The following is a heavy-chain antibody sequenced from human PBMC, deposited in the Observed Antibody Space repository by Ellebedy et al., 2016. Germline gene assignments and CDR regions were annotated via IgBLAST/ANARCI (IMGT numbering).Heavy chain of an antibody. CDR3: ARSPMARGILNY. Sequence: KVSCKGSEYTFINYWIAWVRQMPGKGLEWMGVIFPRDSDIRYSPSFQGQVTISADRSINTAYLQWSSLRASDTAIYYCARSPMARGILNYWGQGTLVTVSS. CDR1: EYTFINYW. D-gene: IGHD3-10*01. J-gene: IGHJ4*02. V-gene: IGHV5-51*01. CDR2: IFPRDSDI.